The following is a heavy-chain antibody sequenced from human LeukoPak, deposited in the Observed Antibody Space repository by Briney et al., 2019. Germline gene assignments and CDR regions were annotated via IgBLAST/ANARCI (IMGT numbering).Heavy chain of an antibody. D-gene: IGHD3-22*01. J-gene: IGHJ4*02. CDR3: ARALYYYDSSGYPFDY. V-gene: IGHV1-18*01. Sequence: ASVKVSCKASGYTFTNYGISWVRQGPGQGLEWRGWISAYNGNTNYAQNLQGRVTMTTDTSTSTAYMELRSLRSDDTAVYYCARALYYYDSSGYPFDYWGQGTLVTVSS. CDR2: ISAYNGNT. CDR1: GYTFTNYG.